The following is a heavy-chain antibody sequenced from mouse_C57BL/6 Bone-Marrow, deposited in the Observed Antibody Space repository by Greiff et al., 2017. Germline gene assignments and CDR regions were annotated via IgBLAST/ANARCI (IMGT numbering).Heavy chain of an antibody. D-gene: IGHD1-1*01. CDR3: TTEDYYGSSWFAY. Sequence: EVKLEESGAELVRPGASVKLSCTASGFNIKDDYMHWVKQRPEQGLEWIGWIDPENGATEYASKFQGKATITADTSSNTAYLQLSSLTSEDTAVYYCTTEDYYGSSWFAYWGQGTLVTVSA. CDR2: IDPENGAT. CDR1: GFNIKDDY. J-gene: IGHJ3*01. V-gene: IGHV14-4*01.